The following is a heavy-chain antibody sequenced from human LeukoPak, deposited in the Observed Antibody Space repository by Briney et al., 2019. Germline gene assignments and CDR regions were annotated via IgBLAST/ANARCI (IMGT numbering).Heavy chain of an antibody. CDR2: ISYIGST. CDR3: ARDLVTVTKGFDI. CDR1: DDSFSSHY. Sequence: KSSENLSLTCAASDDSFSSHYWTWIRKPPGMGLEWIGYISYIGSTNYNPSLKSRVTISIDTSKNQFSLKLTSVTAADTAVYYCARDLVTVTKGFDIWGQGTMVSVSS. D-gene: IGHD4-17*01. V-gene: IGHV4-59*11. J-gene: IGHJ3*02.